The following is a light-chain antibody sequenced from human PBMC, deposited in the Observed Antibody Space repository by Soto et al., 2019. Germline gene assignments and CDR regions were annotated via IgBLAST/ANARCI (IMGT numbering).Light chain of an antibody. V-gene: IGKV1-5*03. Sequence: MTQSRSTVSASVVERVTVICRASQSISNWLAWHQQKPGQAPKILIYKASSLESGVPSRFSGSGSGTAFTLTISSLQPDDFATYYCQQYNSYSFGQGTKADI. CDR3: QQYNSYS. CDR1: QSISNW. CDR2: KAS. J-gene: IGKJ1*01.